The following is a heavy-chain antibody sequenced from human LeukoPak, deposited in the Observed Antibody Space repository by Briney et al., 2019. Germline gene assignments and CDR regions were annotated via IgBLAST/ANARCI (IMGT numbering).Heavy chain of an antibody. V-gene: IGHV3-30*18. CDR2: ISYDGSYI. CDR3: ANLYGDYPDY. J-gene: IGHJ4*02. CDR1: GFTFSRSG. D-gene: IGHD4-17*01. Sequence: GGSLRLSCAASGFTFSRSGMHWVRQAPGKGLEWVAVISYDGSYINYADSVKGRFTIFRDNSKNTLFLQMNSLRFEDTTVYYCANLYGDYPDYWGQGTLVTVSS.